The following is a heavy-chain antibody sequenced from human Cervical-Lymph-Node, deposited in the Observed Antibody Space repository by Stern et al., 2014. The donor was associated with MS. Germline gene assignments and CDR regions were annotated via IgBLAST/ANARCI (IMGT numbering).Heavy chain of an antibody. Sequence: VQLVESGAEVKKPGSSVKVSCKASGGTFSSYAISWVRQAPGQGLEWMGGIIPIFGTANYAQKFQGRVTITADESTSTAYMELSSLRSEDTAVYYCAKGVLLWFGENIDGMDVWGQGTTVTVSS. CDR2: IIPIFGTA. V-gene: IGHV1-69*01. CDR1: GGTFSSYA. CDR3: AKGVLLWFGENIDGMDV. J-gene: IGHJ6*02. D-gene: IGHD3-10*01.